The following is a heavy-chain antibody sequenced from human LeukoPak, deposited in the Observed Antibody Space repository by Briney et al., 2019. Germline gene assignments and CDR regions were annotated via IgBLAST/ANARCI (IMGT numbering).Heavy chain of an antibody. CDR1: GFTFDDYG. Sequence: GGSLRLSCAASGFTFDDYGMSWVRQAPGKGLEWVSGINWNGGSTGYADSVKGRFTISRDNAKNSLYLQMNSLRAEDTALYYCARGLYYYDSSGYYYLGYWGQGSLVTVSS. V-gene: IGHV3-20*04. J-gene: IGHJ4*02. CDR2: INWNGGST. CDR3: ARGLYYYDSSGYYYLGY. D-gene: IGHD3-22*01.